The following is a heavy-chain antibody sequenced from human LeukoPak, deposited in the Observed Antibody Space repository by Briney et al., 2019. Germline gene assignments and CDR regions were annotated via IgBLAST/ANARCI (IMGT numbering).Heavy chain of an antibody. CDR1: GFIFSNYP. CDR3: ARVASTGPDNC. CDR2: IKRDGSEE. J-gene: IGHJ4*02. V-gene: IGHV3-7*01. Sequence: PGGSLRLSCGVSGFIFSNYPMTWVRQGPGKGLEWVASIKRDGSEEYYVDSVKGRFTISRDNAESSLYLQMNNLRAEDTAVYYCARVASTGPDNCWGQGTLVTVSS. D-gene: IGHD1-1*01.